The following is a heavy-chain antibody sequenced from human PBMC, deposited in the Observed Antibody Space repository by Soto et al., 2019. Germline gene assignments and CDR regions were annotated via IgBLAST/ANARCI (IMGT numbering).Heavy chain of an antibody. V-gene: IGHV3-23*01. Sequence: EVQLLESGGGLVQPGGSLRLSCAASGFTFSSYAMNWVRQAPGKGLEWVSAISGSAATTHFADSVKGRFTISRANSKNTLYLQMNSLRAEDTAVYYCARDRSYYDSSGSYSPPYWGQGTLVTVSS. D-gene: IGHD3-22*01. CDR3: ARDRSYYDSSGSYSPPY. J-gene: IGHJ4*02. CDR1: GFTFSSYA. CDR2: ISGSAATT.